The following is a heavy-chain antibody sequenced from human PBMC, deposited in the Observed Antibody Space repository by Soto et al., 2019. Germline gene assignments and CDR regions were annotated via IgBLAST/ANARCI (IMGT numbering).Heavy chain of an antibody. V-gene: IGHV1-18*01. J-gene: IGHJ4*02. CDR1: GYTFTSYG. Sequence: ASVKVSCKASGYTFTSYGMNWVPQAPGQGLEWMGWINTYNGNTNYAQELQGRVTMTTDTSTSTAYMELRSLRSDDTAVYYCARDPFGEFGEGYWGQGTLVTVSS. D-gene: IGHD3-10*01. CDR2: INTYNGNT. CDR3: ARDPFGEFGEGY.